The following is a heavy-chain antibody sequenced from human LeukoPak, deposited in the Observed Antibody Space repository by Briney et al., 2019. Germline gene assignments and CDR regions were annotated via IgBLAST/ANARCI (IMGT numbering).Heavy chain of an antibody. CDR2: INHSGST. CDR1: GGSFSGYY. Sequence: SETLSLTCAVYGGSFSGYYWSWIRQPPGKGLEWIGEINHSGSTNYNPSLKSRVTISVDTSKSQLSLKLSSVTAADTAVYYCARRGYINDFWSADNVFDYWGQGTLVTVSS. D-gene: IGHD3-3*01. J-gene: IGHJ4*02. V-gene: IGHV4-34*01. CDR3: ARRGYINDFWSADNVFDY.